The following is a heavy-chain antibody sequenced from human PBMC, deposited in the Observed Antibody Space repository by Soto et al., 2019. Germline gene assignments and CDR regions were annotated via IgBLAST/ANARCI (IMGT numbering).Heavy chain of an antibody. D-gene: IGHD5-12*01. CDR3: ARLGRDGYNLWVGAFDI. CDR2: IIPIFGTA. CDR1: GGTFSSYA. J-gene: IGHJ3*02. V-gene: IGHV1-69*13. Sequence: GASVKVSCKASGGTFSSYAISWVRQAPGQGLEWMGGIIPIFGTANYAQKFQGRVTITADESTSTAYMELSSLRSEDTAVYYCARLGRDGYNLWVGAFDIWGQGTMVTVSS.